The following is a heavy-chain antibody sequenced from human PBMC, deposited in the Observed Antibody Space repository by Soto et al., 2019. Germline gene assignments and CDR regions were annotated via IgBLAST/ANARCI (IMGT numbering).Heavy chain of an antibody. V-gene: IGHV4-34*01. J-gene: IGHJ4*02. CDR1: GGSFSGYY. D-gene: IGHD3-3*01. Sequence: QVQLQQWGAGLLKPSETLSLTCAVYGGSFSGYYWSWIRQPPGKGLEWIGEINHSRSTNYNPSLKSRVTISVDTSKNQFSLKLSSVTAADTAVYYCARYKYYDFWSGYYAEEGFDYWGQGTLVTVSS. CDR2: INHSRST. CDR3: ARYKYYDFWSGYYAEEGFDY.